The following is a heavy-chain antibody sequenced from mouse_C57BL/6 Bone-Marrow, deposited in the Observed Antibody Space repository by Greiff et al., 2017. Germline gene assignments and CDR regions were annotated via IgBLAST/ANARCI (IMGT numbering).Heavy chain of an antibody. D-gene: IGHD1-1*01. CDR2: ISDGGSYT. CDR1: GFTFSSYA. Sequence: EVKLVESGGGLVKPGGSLKLSCAASGFTFSSYAMSWVRQTPDKRLEWVATISDGGSYTYYPANVKGRFTLSRDNAKNNLYLQMSHLKSEDTAIYYCARDAVYSGSSYAWFAYWGQGTLVTVSA. V-gene: IGHV5-4*01. CDR3: ARDAVYSGSSYAWFAY. J-gene: IGHJ3*01.